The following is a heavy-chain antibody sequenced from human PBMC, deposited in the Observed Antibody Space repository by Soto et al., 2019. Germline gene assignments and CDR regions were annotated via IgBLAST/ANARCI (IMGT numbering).Heavy chain of an antibody. CDR1: VYTFTSYY. Sequence: ASVKVSCKASVYTFTSYYMHWVRQAPGQRLEWMGIINPSGGSTSNAQKFQGRVTMTRDTSTSTVYMELSSLRSEDTAVYYCARGSITIFGVVMVAYYFDYWGQGTLVTVSS. CDR2: INPSGGST. J-gene: IGHJ4*02. V-gene: IGHV1-46*01. CDR3: ARGSITIFGVVMVAYYFDY. D-gene: IGHD3-3*01.